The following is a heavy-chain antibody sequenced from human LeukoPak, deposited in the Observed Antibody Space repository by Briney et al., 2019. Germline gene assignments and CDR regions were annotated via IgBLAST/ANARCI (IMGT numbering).Heavy chain of an antibody. J-gene: IGHJ4*02. D-gene: IGHD1-14*01. CDR3: AREEAGGTYSFDY. CDR1: GFTLSSNF. Sequence: GGSLRLSCAVSGFTLSSNFMSWVGQAPGKGVEGVSVLYTSGITYYADSVKGRFTISRDNSKNTVFLQMNRLRAEDTAVYYCAREEAGGTYSFDYWGQGTLVTVSS. V-gene: IGHV3-66*01. CDR2: LYTSGIT.